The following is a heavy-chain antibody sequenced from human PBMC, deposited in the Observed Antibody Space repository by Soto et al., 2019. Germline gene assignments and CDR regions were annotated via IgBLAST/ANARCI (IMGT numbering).Heavy chain of an antibody. D-gene: IGHD3-10*01. CDR3: ASSHFYYGSGSWEMYYFDY. CDR2: IYYSGST. J-gene: IGHJ4*02. CDR1: GGSIISYY. Sequence: SETLSLTCTVSGGSIISYYWSWIRQPPGKGLEWIGYIYYSGSTNYNPSLKSRVTISVDTSKNQFSLKLSSVTAADTAVYYCASSHFYYGSGSWEMYYFDYWGQGTLVTVSS. V-gene: IGHV4-59*08.